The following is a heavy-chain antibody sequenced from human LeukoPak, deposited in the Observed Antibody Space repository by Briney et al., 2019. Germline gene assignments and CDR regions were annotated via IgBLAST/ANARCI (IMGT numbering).Heavy chain of an antibody. V-gene: IGHV3-15*01. D-gene: IGHD3-16*01. J-gene: IGHJ4*02. CDR1: RFTFSNAW. CDR2: IKSKADGETT. Sequence: GGSLRLSCAASRFTFSNAWMNWVRQAPGKGLEWVGRIKSKADGETTDYAAPVKGRFTISRDDSNNMVYLQMNSLKIEDTAVYYCAIDEPNYAPYDFDYWGEGTLVTVSS. CDR3: AIDEPNYAPYDFDY.